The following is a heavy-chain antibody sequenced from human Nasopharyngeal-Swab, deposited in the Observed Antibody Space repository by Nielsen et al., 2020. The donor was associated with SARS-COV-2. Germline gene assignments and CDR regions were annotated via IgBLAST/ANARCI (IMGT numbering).Heavy chain of an antibody. D-gene: IGHD5-24*01. J-gene: IGHJ4*02. CDR3: ARDSMGGDGYNYYFDY. Sequence: WIRQPPGKGLEWVAVISYDGSNKYYADSVKGRFTISRDNSKNTLYLQMNSLRAEDTAVHYCARDSMGGDGYNYYFDYWGQGTLVTVSS. V-gene: IGHV3-30-3*01. CDR2: ISYDGSNK.